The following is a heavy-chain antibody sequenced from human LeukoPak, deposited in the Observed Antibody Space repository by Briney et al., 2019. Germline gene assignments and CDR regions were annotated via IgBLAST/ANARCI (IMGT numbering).Heavy chain of an antibody. CDR3: ARGEVGGYATNWFDP. Sequence: SVKVSCKASGGTFSSYAISWVRQAPGLGLEWMGRIIPILGIANYAQKFQGRVTITADKSTSTAYMELSSLRSEDTAVYYCARGEVGGYATNWFDPWGQGTLVTVSS. CDR1: GGTFSSYA. D-gene: IGHD1-26*01. CDR2: IIPILGIA. V-gene: IGHV1-69*04. J-gene: IGHJ5*02.